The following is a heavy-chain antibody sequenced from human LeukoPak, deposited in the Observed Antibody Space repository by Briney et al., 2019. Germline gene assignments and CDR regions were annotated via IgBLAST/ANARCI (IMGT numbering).Heavy chain of an antibody. CDR3: ARDVGVRGYSYGPKYYFDY. V-gene: IGHV3-7*01. CDR2: IKQDGSEK. Sequence: PGGSLRLSCAASGFTFSSYWMSWVRQAPGKGLEWVANIKQDGSEKYYVDPVKGRFTISRDNAKNSLYLQMNSLRAEDTAVYYCARDVGVRGYSYGPKYYFDYWGQGTLVTVSS. D-gene: IGHD5-18*01. CDR1: GFTFSSYW. J-gene: IGHJ4*02.